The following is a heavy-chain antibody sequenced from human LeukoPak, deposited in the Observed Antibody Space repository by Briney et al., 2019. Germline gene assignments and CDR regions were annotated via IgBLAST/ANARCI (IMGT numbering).Heavy chain of an antibody. CDR1: GGSISSYY. D-gene: IGHD2-15*01. V-gene: IGHV4-4*07. CDR3: ARDANRYCSGGSCYVLDY. J-gene: IGHJ4*02. Sequence: SETLSLTCTVSGGSISSYYWSWIRQPAGKGLEWIGRIYTSGSTNYNPSLKSRVTMSVDTSKNQFSLKLSSVTAADTAVYYCARDANRYCSGGSCYVLDYWGQGTLVTVPS. CDR2: IYTSGST.